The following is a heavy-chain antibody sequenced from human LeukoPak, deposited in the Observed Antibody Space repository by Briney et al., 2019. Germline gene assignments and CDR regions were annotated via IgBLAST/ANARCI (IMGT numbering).Heavy chain of an antibody. Sequence: PGGSLRLSCAASGFTFSTYSMNWVRQAPGKGLEWIAYIKNSGTTIFYADSVRGRFTISRDNAKNSLSLQMNSLRDEDTAVYYCTRDRDIFDIWGQGTMVTVSS. D-gene: IGHD3-10*01. V-gene: IGHV3-48*02. J-gene: IGHJ3*02. CDR2: IKNSGTTI. CDR3: TRDRDIFDI. CDR1: GFTFSTYS.